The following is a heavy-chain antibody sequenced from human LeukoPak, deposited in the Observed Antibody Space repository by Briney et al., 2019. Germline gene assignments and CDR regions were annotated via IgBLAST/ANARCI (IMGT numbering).Heavy chain of an antibody. CDR2: IYHSGST. CDR3: ARDLGGSGSIDY. Sequence: PSETLSLTCAVSGGSISSSNWWSWVRQPPGKGLEWIGEIYHSGSTNYNPSLRSRVTISVDKSKNQFSLKLSSVTAADTAVYYCARDLGGSGSIDYWGQGTLVTVSS. V-gene: IGHV4-4*02. D-gene: IGHD3-10*01. J-gene: IGHJ4*02. CDR1: GGSISSSNW.